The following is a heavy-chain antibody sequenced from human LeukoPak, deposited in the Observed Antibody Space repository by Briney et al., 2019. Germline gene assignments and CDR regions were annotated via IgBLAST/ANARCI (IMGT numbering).Heavy chain of an antibody. J-gene: IGHJ4*02. D-gene: IGHD1-1*01. CDR2: INHSGST. V-gene: IGHV4-34*01. CDR1: GGSFSGYY. Sequence: PSETLSLTCAVYGGSFSGYYWSWIRQPPGKGLEWIGEINHSGSTNYNPSLKSRVTISVDTSKNQFSLKLSSVTAADTAVYYCARGTTGTSGFVDYWGQGTLVTVSS. CDR3: ARGTTGTSGFVDY.